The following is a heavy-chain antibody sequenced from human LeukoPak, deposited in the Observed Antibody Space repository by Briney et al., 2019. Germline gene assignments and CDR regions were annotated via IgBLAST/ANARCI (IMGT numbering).Heavy chain of an antibody. V-gene: IGHV3-66*01. CDR3: ARAPGISGQQLNY. J-gene: IGHJ4*02. D-gene: IGHD6-13*01. Sequence: GGSLRLSCAASGFTFSSYAMHWVRQAPGKGLEWVSVIYSGGSTYYADSVKGRFTISRDNSKNTLYLQMNSLRAEDTAVYYCARAPGISGQQLNYWGQGTLITVSS. CDR2: IYSGGST. CDR1: GFTFSSYA.